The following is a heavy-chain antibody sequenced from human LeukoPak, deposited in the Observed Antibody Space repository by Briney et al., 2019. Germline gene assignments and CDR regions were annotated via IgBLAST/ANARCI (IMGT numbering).Heavy chain of an antibody. Sequence: GGSLRLSCAASGFTVSSNYMSWVRQAPGKGLEWVSVIYSGGSTYYADSVKGRFTISRDNSKNTLYLQMNSLRAEDTAVYYCARAGSSSWYVGSWFDPWGQGTLVTVSS. J-gene: IGHJ5*02. CDR2: IYSGGST. CDR1: GFTVSSNY. CDR3: ARAGSSSWYVGSWFDP. V-gene: IGHV3-53*01. D-gene: IGHD6-13*01.